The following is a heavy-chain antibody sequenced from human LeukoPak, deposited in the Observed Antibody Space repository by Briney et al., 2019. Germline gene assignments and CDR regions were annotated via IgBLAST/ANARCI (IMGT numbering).Heavy chain of an antibody. CDR2: INSDGTTT. D-gene: IGHD4-17*01. CDR1: AFSFSSFW. V-gene: IGHV3-74*01. Sequence: PGGSLRLSCAASAFSFSSFWMHWVRQVPGKGLVWVSGINSDGTTTGYADSVKGRFTISRDNAKNTVSLQMSSPRAEDTALYYCARGGYGAHMGWGQGTLVTVSS. CDR3: ARGGYGAHMG. J-gene: IGHJ4*02.